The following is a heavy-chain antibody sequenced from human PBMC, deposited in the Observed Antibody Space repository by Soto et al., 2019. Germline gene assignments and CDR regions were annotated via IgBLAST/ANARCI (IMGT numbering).Heavy chain of an antibody. J-gene: IGHJ6*02. V-gene: IGHV4-4*02. D-gene: IGHD3-9*01. CDR3: ARFSYDILTGYYPIESGYYGMDV. CDR1: GGSISSSNW. CDR2: IYHSGST. Sequence: SETLSLTCAVSGGSISSSNWWSRVRQPPGKGLEWIGEIYHSGSTNYNPSLKSRVTISVDKSKNQFSLKLSSVTAADTAVYYCARFSYDILTGYYPIESGYYGMDVWGQGTTVTVSS.